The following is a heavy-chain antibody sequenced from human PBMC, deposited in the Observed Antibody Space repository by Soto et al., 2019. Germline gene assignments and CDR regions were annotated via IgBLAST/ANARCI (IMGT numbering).Heavy chain of an antibody. Sequence: QVQLVQSGAEVKKPGSSVKVSCKASGGTFSSYAISWVRQAPGQGREWMGGIIPIFGTANYAQKLQGRVTITADESTRTAYMELSSLRSEDTAVYYCASGDVAARPRYYYYRMDVWGQGTTVTVSS. D-gene: IGHD6-6*01. J-gene: IGHJ6*02. V-gene: IGHV1-69*01. CDR1: GGTFSSYA. CDR2: IIPIFGTA. CDR3: ASGDVAARPRYYYYRMDV.